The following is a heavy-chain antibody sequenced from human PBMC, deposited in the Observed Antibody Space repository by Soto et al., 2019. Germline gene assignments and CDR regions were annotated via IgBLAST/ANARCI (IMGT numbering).Heavy chain of an antibody. V-gene: IGHV3-30*18. CDR3: VKDGSSGWPYYYGLDF. Sequence: QVQLVESGGGVVQPGRSLRLSCAASGFTFSSYGMHWVRQAPGKGLEWVAVISYDGSNKYYADSVKGRFTISRDNSKNPLYLQRRSLRAEDTAVYYCVKDGSSGWPYYYGLDFWGQGTTVTVSS. CDR1: GFTFSSYG. D-gene: IGHD6-19*01. J-gene: IGHJ6*02. CDR2: ISYDGSNK.